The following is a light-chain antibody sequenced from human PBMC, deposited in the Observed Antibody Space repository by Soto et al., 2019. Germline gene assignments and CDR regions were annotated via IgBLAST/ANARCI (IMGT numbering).Light chain of an antibody. J-gene: IGKJ2*01. Sequence: EIVMTQSPATLSVSPGERVTLSCRASQPVSSNFAWYRQKPGQAPTLVIYGATTRATGIPARFSGSGSGTEVTLTISSLLSEDFAVYYCQQYNNWPYTFGQGTKLEIK. CDR3: QQYNNWPYT. CDR1: QPVSSN. CDR2: GAT. V-gene: IGKV3-15*01.